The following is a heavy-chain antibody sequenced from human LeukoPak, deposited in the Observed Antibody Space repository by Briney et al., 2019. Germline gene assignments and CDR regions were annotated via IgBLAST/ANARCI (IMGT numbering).Heavy chain of an antibody. J-gene: IGHJ6*03. CDR3: AREFLDCSSTSCHYYYYYYMDV. CDR1: GGSFSGYY. CDR2: INHSGST. Sequence: SETLSLTCAVYGGSFSGYYWSWIRQPPGKGLEWIGEINHSGSTYYNPSLKSRVTISVDTSKNQFSLKLSSVTAADTAVYYCAREFLDCSSTSCHYYYYYYMDVWGKGTTVTVSS. V-gene: IGHV4-34*01. D-gene: IGHD2-2*01.